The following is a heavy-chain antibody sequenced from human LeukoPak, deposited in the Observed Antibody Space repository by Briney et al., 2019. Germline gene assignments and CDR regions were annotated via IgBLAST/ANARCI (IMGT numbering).Heavy chain of an antibody. CDR2: VHSSGRT. D-gene: IGHD1-26*01. J-gene: IGHJ4*02. Sequence: PSETLSLTCTVSGGSISSYYWSWIRQSAGRGLEWIGRVHSSGRTHYSPLFNSRVIVSADTSKNQFSLRLNSVTAADTAVYYCARTSRDAATYFDFWGQGTLVTVSS. CDR1: GGSISSYY. CDR3: ARTSRDAATYFDF. V-gene: IGHV4-4*07.